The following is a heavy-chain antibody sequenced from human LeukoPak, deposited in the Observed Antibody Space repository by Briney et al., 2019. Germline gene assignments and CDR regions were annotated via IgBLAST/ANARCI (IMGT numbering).Heavy chain of an antibody. CDR1: GFIFSSYA. CDR3: AKAPRFYYDSSGQFSPYGF. Sequence: GGSLRLSCAASGFIFSSYAMSWVRQTPGKGLEWVSLISGSGGNTYYAGSVKGRFTISRDNSKSTLYLQMNSLRAEDTAVYYCAKAPRFYYDSSGQFSPYGFWGQGTLVTVSS. J-gene: IGHJ4*02. D-gene: IGHD3-22*01. V-gene: IGHV3-23*01. CDR2: ISGSGGNT.